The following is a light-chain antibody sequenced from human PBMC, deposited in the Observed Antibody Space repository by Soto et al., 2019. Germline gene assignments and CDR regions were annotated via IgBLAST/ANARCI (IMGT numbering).Light chain of an antibody. J-gene: IGKJ2*01. Sequence: EIVLTQSPGTLSLSPGESATLSCRASQSVNSRFLAWYQHKPGQAPRLLIYAASTRASGIPDRCSGSTSGTDFTLTISRLEPEDFAVYYCQRYGDSPPNTFGQGTKLEIK. CDR2: AAS. CDR1: QSVNSRF. V-gene: IGKV3-20*01. CDR3: QRYGDSPPNT.